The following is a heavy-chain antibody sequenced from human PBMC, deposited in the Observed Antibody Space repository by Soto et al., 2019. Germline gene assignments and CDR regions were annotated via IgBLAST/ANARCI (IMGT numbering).Heavy chain of an antibody. CDR1: GFTFSSYA. CDR2: ISGSGGST. V-gene: IGHV3-23*01. D-gene: IGHD2-15*01. CDR3: AKVGYCSGGSCYSWVAFDI. Sequence: GGSLRLSCAASGFTFSSYAMSWVRQAPGKGLEWVSAISGSGGSTYYADSVKGRFTISRDNSKNTLYPQMNSLRAEDTAVYYCAKVGYCSGGSCYSWVAFDIWGQGTMVTVSS. J-gene: IGHJ3*02.